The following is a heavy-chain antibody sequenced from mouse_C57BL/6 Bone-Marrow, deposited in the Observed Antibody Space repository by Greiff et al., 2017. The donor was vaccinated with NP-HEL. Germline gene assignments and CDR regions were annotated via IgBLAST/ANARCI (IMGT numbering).Heavy chain of an antibody. V-gene: IGHV1-64*01. CDR3: ARNYGYDGFPFDY. D-gene: IGHD2-2*01. J-gene: IGHJ2*01. CDR1: GYTFTSYW. CDR2: IHPNSGST. Sequence: QVQLQQSGAELVKPGASVKLSCKASGYTFTSYWMHWVKQRPGQGLEWIGMIHPNSGSTNYNEKFKSKATLTVDKSSSTAYMQLSSLTSEDSAVYYCARNYGYDGFPFDYWGQGTTLTVSS.